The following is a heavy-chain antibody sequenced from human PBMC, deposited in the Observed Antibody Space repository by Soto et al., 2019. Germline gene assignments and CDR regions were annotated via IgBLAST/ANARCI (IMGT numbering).Heavy chain of an antibody. CDR2: IRQSGDRS. CDR1: GFIFSNFA. J-gene: IGHJ4*02. CDR3: AKQPTPLGGYGDYRYFFDY. V-gene: IGHV3-23*01. Sequence: GGSLRLSCTASGFIFSNFAMYWVRRAPGKGLEWVSSIRQSGDRSSYADSAKGRFTISRDNSKNTLYLQMNGLRLDDTAVYYCAKQPTPLGGYGDYRYFFDYWGQVTLVTVSS. D-gene: IGHD4-17*01.